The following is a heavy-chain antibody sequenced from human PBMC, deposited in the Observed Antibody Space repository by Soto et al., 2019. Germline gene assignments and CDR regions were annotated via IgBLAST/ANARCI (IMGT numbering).Heavy chain of an antibody. D-gene: IGHD3-3*02. J-gene: IGHJ3*02. Sequence: ASVKGSCKASGYTFTSYDINWVRQATGQGLEWMGWMNPSGGSTSYAQKLQVRVTMTRDTSTSTVYLELSSLRSEDTAVYYCASDSTLAFDICAQGPMVSVSS. V-gene: IGHV1-46*04. CDR2: MNPSGGST. CDR1: GYTFTSYD. CDR3: ASDSTLAFDI.